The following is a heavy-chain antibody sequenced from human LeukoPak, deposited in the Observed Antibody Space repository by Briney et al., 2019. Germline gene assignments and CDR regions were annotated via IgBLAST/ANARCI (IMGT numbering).Heavy chain of an antibody. CDR3: VQGWRDN. CDR1: GVTFRNYW. CDR2: INQDSSEK. J-gene: IGHJ4*02. D-gene: IGHD2-15*01. Sequence: GGSLRLSCVASGVTFRNYWMSWVRQAPGKGLEWVANINQDSSEKYYVDSVKGRFTISRDNAKNSLYLQLNTLRPEDTAVYYCVQGWRDNWGQGTLVTVSS. V-gene: IGHV3-7*01.